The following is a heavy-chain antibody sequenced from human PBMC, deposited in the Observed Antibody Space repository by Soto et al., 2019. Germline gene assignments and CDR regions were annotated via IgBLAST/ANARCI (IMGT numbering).Heavy chain of an antibody. CDR1: GGTFSSYA. CDR2: IIPIFGTA. J-gene: IGHJ4*02. CDR3: ARATYCGGDCYWFDY. D-gene: IGHD2-21*02. V-gene: IGHV1-69*13. Sequence: SVKVSCKASGGTFSSYAISWVRQAPGQGLEWMGGIIPIFGTANYAQKFQGRVTITADESTSTAYMELSSLRSEDTAVYYCARATYCGGDCYWFDYWGQGTLVTVSS.